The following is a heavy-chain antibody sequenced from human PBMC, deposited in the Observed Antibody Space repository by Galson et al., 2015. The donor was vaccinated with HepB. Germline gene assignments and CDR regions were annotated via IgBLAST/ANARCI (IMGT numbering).Heavy chain of an antibody. D-gene: IGHD3-3*01. CDR2: INPSGGST. V-gene: IGHV1-46*01. Sequence: SVKVSCKASGYTFTSYYMHWVRQAPGQGLEWMGIINPSGGSTSYAQKFQGRVTMTRDTSTSTVYMELSSLRSEDTAVYYCARARLEWLLFTPYYGDYGPSREGAFDIWGQGTMVTVSS. CDR3: ARARLEWLLFTPYYGDYGPSREGAFDI. CDR1: GYTFTSYY. J-gene: IGHJ3*02.